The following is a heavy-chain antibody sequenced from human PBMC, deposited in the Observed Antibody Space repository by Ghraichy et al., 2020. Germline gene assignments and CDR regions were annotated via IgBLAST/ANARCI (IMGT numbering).Heavy chain of an antibody. V-gene: IGHV4-34*01. Sequence: SETLSLTCAVYGGSFSGYYWSWIRQPPGKGLEWIGEINHSGSTNYNPSLKSRVTISVDTSKNQFSLKLSSVTAADTAVYYCARSRGQWLQLNPFDYWGQGTLVTVSS. CDR2: INHSGST. D-gene: IGHD5-24*01. J-gene: IGHJ4*02. CDR3: ARSRGQWLQLNPFDY. CDR1: GGSFSGYY.